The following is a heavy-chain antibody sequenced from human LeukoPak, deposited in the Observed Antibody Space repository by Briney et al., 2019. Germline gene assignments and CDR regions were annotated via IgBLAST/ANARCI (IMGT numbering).Heavy chain of an antibody. Sequence: PGGSLSLSCAAPGFPLSSNYMSWVRQAPGKGLEGVSVIYSGGSTYYADSVKGRFTISRDNSKNTLYLQMNSLRAEDTAVYYCARDWGYYYDSSGYADAFDIWGQGTMVTVSS. J-gene: IGHJ3*02. D-gene: IGHD3-22*01. CDR2: IYSGGST. V-gene: IGHV3-53*01. CDR1: GFPLSSNY. CDR3: ARDWGYYYDSSGYADAFDI.